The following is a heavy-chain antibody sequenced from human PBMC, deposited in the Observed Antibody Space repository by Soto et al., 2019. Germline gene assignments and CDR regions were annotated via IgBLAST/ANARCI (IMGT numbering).Heavy chain of an antibody. J-gene: IGHJ4*02. V-gene: IGHV3-74*01. CDR1: GFTFSSYW. Sequence: EVQLVESGGGLVQPGGSLRLSCAASGFTFSSYWMHWVRQAPGKGLVWVSRINSDGSSTSYADSVKGRFTICRDNAKNTLYLQMNSLRAEDTAVYYCARDRGWFGEVPFDYWGQGTLVTVSS. CDR3: ARDRGWFGEVPFDY. D-gene: IGHD3-10*01. CDR2: INSDGSST.